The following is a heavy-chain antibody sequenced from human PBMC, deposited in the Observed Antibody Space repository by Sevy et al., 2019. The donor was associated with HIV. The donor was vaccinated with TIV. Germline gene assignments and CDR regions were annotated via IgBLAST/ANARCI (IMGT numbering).Heavy chain of an antibody. CDR3: AKTIDSGGGVVPAANYFYYGMDV. CDR1: GFTFSVYA. V-gene: IGHV3-23*01. J-gene: IGHJ6*02. Sequence: GGSLRLSCAVSGFTFSVYAMNWVRQAPGKGLEWVSAINGKGRSTHYADSVEGRFTISRDNSKNTLYLQMNSLRAEDTAVYYCAKTIDSGGGVVPAANYFYYGMDVWGQGTTVTV. CDR2: INGKGRST. D-gene: IGHD2-2*01.